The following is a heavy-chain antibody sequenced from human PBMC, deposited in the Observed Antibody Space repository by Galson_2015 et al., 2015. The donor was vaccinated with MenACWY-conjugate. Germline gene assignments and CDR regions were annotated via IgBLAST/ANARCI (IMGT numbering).Heavy chain of an antibody. Sequence: QSGAEVTKLGESLQISCRGSGYNFSKYWIGWVRLMPGKGLEWMGLIWPGDSSTRYNPSFQGQVTMSADKSTSTAYLEWSSLKASDTAMYYCARHGLSAWSTWFDPWGQGTLVTVSS. D-gene: IGHD2-8*02. J-gene: IGHJ5*02. CDR3: ARHGLSAWSTWFDP. CDR1: GYNFSKYW. CDR2: IWPGDSST. V-gene: IGHV5-51*01.